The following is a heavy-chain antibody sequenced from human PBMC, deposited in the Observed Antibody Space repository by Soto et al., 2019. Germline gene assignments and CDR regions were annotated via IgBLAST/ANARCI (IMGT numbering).Heavy chain of an antibody. CDR1: GGSISSSSYY. CDR3: ASRTLYCSGGNCPCDY. D-gene: IGHD2-15*01. CDR2: ISYSGST. V-gene: IGHV4-39*01. J-gene: IGHJ4*02. Sequence: SETLSLTCTVSGGSISSSSYYWGWIRQPPGKGLEWIGSISYSGSTYYNPSLKSRVTISVDTSKNQFSLKLSSVTAADTAVYYCASRTLYCSGGNCPCDYRAQRTPVTVSS.